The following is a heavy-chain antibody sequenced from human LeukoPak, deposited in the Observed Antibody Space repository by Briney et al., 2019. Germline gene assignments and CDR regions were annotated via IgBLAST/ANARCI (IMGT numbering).Heavy chain of an antibody. D-gene: IGHD6-13*01. J-gene: IGHJ4*02. CDR3: ASEVIATAGYDY. CDR2: IYYSGST. CDR1: GGSISSYY. Sequence: SETLSLTCTVSGGSISSYYWSWIRQPPGKGLEWIGYIYYSGSTSYNPSLKSRVTISVDTSKNQFSLRLSSVTAADTAAYYCASEVIATAGYDYWGQGTLVTVSS. V-gene: IGHV4-59*01.